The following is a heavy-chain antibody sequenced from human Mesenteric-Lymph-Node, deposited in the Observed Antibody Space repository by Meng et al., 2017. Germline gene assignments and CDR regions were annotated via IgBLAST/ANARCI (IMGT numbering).Heavy chain of an antibody. Sequence: GESLKISCAASGFTFSSYAMSWVRQAPGKGLEWVSVISGSGDSIFYTDSVKGRFAISRDNSKNTLYLQMNSLRAEDTAVYYCARTPRPRITMIVVVPGVDYWGQGTLVTVSS. CDR1: GFTFSSYA. CDR3: ARTPRPRITMIVVVPGVDY. D-gene: IGHD3-22*01. CDR2: ISGSGDSI. J-gene: IGHJ4*02. V-gene: IGHV3-23*01.